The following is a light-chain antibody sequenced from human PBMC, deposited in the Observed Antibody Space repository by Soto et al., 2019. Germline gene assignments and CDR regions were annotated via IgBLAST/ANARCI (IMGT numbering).Light chain of an antibody. CDR1: QSVRRSF. J-gene: IGKJ2*01. CDR3: QQYDTSPRT. Sequence: EIVLTQSPGTLSLSPGERATLSCRASQSVRRSFLAWYQQKPGQAPRLLIYGASSRATGIPDRFSGSWSGTDFTLTISRLEPEDSALYYCQQYDTSPRTFGQGTKLEI. CDR2: GAS. V-gene: IGKV3-20*01.